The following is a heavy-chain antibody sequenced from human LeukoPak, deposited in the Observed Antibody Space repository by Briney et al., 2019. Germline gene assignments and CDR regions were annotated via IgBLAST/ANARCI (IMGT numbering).Heavy chain of an antibody. CDR2: ISSSSSYI. CDR3: ARAFYYYDSSGGNS. CDR1: GFTFSSYS. V-gene: IGHV3-21*01. J-gene: IGHJ4*02. D-gene: IGHD3-22*01. Sequence: MSGGSLRLSCAASGFTFSSYSMNWVRQAPGKGLEWVSPISSSSSYIYYADSVKGRFTISRDNAKNSLYLQMNSLRAEDTAVYYCARAFYYYDSSGGNSWGQGTLVTVSS.